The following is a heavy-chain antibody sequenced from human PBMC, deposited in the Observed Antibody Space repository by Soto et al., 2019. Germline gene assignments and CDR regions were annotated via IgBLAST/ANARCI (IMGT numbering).Heavy chain of an antibody. CDR3: ASTYEEDIAVAGDAFDI. CDR1: GFTFSSYG. V-gene: IGHV3-33*01. CDR2: IWYDGSNK. Sequence: GGSLRLSCAASGFTFSSYGMHWVRQAPGKGLEWVAVIWYDGSNKYYADSVKGRFTISRDNSKNTLYLQMNSLRAEDTAVYYCASTYEEDIAVAGDAFDIWGQGTMVTVSS. J-gene: IGHJ3*02. D-gene: IGHD6-19*01.